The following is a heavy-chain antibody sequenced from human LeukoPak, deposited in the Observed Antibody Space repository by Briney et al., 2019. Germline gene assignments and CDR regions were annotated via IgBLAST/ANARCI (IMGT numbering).Heavy chain of an antibody. Sequence: SETLSLTCTVSGASMSTYYWTWIRHPPGKGLEWIGFIYYTGSTNYNPSLKSRVTISVDTSKNQFSLKLSSVTAADTAVYYCAGMRITTPTVRTLDYWGQGTLVTVSS. J-gene: IGHJ4*02. CDR3: AGMRITTPTVRTLDY. V-gene: IGHV4-59*01. CDR2: IYYTGST. D-gene: IGHD1-14*01. CDR1: GASMSTYY.